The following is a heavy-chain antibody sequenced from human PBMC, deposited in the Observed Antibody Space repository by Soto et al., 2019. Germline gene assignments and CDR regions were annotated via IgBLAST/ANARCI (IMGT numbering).Heavy chain of an antibody. Sequence: EVQLLESGGGLVQPGGPLRLSCAASGFTFSSYAMTWVRQAQGKGLEWVAAITPSGGITYYADSVKGRFTISRDNSKNTLYLQMNSLRAEDTAVYCCAKDSPLSWSYQDFDYWGQGTLVTVSS. CDR3: AKDSPLSWSYQDFDY. CDR2: ITPSGGIT. D-gene: IGHD3-10*01. V-gene: IGHV3-23*01. J-gene: IGHJ4*02. CDR1: GFTFSSYA.